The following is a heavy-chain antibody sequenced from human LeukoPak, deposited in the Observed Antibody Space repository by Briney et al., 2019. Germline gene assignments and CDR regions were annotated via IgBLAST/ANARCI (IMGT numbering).Heavy chain of an antibody. CDR1: GGSISSYS. J-gene: IGHJ4*02. CDR3: ARYSDSRLNFDY. D-gene: IGHD3-22*01. V-gene: IGHV4-30-2*01. CDR2: IYHSGST. Sequence: PSETLSLTCTVSGGSISSYSWSWIRQPPGKGLEWIGYIYHSGSTYYNPSLKSRVTISVDRSKNQFSLKLSSVTAADTAVYYCARYSDSRLNFDYWGQGTLVTVSS.